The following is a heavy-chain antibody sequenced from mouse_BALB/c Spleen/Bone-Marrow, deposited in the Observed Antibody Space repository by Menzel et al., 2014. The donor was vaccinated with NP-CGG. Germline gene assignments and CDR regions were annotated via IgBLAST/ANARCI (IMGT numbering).Heavy chain of an antibody. J-gene: IGHJ3*01. CDR3: ARVTTAWFAY. CDR1: GFTFTDYY. Sequence: EVKLMESGGGLVQPGGSLRLSCATSGFTFTDYYVSWVRQPPGKALEWLGFIRNKANGYTTEYSASVKGRFTISRDNSQSILYLQMNTLRAEDSATYYCARVTTAWFAYWGQGTLVTVSA. D-gene: IGHD1-1*01. V-gene: IGHV7-3*02. CDR2: IRNKANGYTT.